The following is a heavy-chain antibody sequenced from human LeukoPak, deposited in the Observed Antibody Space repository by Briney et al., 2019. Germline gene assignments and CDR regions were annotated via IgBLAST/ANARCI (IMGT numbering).Heavy chain of an antibody. CDR3: ARGNYYGSGSLFYG. J-gene: IGHJ4*02. CDR1: GYTFTGYY. D-gene: IGHD3-10*01. Sequence: ASVKVSCKASGYTFTGYYMHWVRQAPGQGLEWMGWINPNSGGTNYAQKFQGRVTMTRDTSISTAYMDLNSLTSDDTAVYYCARGNYYGSGSLFYGWGQGTLVSVSS. V-gene: IGHV1-2*02. CDR2: INPNSGGT.